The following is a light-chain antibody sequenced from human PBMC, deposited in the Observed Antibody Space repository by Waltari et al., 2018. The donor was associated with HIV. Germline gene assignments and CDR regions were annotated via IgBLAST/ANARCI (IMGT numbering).Light chain of an antibody. J-gene: IGLJ2*01. Sequence: QSVLTQPPSVSGAPGQRVTISCTGRSPNIGAGYEVPCYQQLPGTGPKLLIYDINNRPSGVPDRFSVSKSGTSASLAITGLQAEDGADYYCQSYDSSLSGVLFGGGTKLTVL. CDR1: SPNIGAGYE. CDR3: QSYDSSLSGVL. V-gene: IGLV1-40*01. CDR2: DIN.